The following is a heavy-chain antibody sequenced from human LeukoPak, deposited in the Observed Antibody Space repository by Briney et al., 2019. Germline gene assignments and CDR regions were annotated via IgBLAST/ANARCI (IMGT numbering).Heavy chain of an antibody. J-gene: IGHJ4*02. V-gene: IGHV3-23*01. CDR2: ISGSGGST. Sequence: QSGGSLRLSCAASGFTFSSYAMSWVRQAPGKGLEWVSAISGSGGSTYYADSVKGRFTISRDNSKNTLYLQMNSLRAEDTAVYYCAKHATWVRSRGYPRFYYFDYWGQGTLVTVSS. D-gene: IGHD3-9*01. CDR1: GFTFSSYA. CDR3: AKHATWVRSRGYPRFYYFDY.